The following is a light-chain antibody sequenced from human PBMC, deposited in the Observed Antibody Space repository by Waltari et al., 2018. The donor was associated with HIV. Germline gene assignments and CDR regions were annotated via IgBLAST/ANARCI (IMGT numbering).Light chain of an antibody. CDR1: QSVGGD. CDR2: GAT. V-gene: IGKV3-15*01. J-gene: IGKJ4*01. CDR3: QQYNHWPLT. Sequence: ETVMTQSPDILSVSPGERPTLSCRASQSVGGDVAWYQQKPGQAPSLLIYGATSRATGIPARFSASGSGTECILTISSLQSEDFAVYFCQQYNHWPLTFGGGTKVEIK.